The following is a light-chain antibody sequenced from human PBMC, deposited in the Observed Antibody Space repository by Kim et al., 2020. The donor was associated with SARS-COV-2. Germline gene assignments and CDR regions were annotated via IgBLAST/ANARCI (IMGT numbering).Light chain of an antibody. CDR3: QVWDSSSDHLYV. CDR2: DDS. CDR1: NIGSKS. V-gene: IGLV3-21*03. J-gene: IGLJ1*01. Sequence: SYELTQPPSVSVAPGKTARITCGGNNIGSKSVHWYQQKPGQAPVLVVYDDSDRPSGIPGRFSGSNSGNTATLTISRVEAGDEADYYCQVWDSSSDHLYVFGTGTKVTVL.